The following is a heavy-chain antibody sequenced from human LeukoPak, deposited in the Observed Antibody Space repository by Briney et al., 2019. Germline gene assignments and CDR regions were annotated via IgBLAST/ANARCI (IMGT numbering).Heavy chain of an antibody. D-gene: IGHD3-9*01. Sequence: PSETLSLTCTVSGGSISSGSYYWSWIRQPAGKGLEWIGRIYTSGSTNYNPSLKSRVTISVDTSKNQFSLKLSSVTAADTAVYYCARAFLTGYLFDYWGQGTLVTVSS. V-gene: IGHV4-61*02. CDR3: ARAFLTGYLFDY. CDR1: GGSISSGSYY. J-gene: IGHJ4*02. CDR2: IYTSGST.